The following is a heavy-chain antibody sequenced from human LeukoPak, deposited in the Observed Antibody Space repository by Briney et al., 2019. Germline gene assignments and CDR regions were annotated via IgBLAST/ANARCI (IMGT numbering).Heavy chain of an antibody. J-gene: IGHJ4*02. V-gene: IGHV3-23*01. CDR3: ATSGTIFGVVIPYFDY. Sequence: GGSLRLSCAASGFTFSSYAMSWVRQAPGKGLELVSAISGSGGSTYYADSVKGRFTISRDNSKNTLYLQMNSLRAEDTAVYYCATSGTIFGVVIPYFDYWGQGTLVTVSS. CDR2: ISGSGGST. D-gene: IGHD3-3*01. CDR1: GFTFSSYA.